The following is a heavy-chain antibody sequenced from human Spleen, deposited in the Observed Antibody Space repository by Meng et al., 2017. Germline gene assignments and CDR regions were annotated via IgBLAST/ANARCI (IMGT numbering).Heavy chain of an antibody. CDR1: GFTFSSYW. CDR3: ARDLGGIFAY. Sequence: VRVLESGGGLLQPGGSLRLSCVASGFTFSSYWMHWVRQDPGKGLVWVSRIDTDGSTTNYADSVKGRFTISRDNAKNTLYLQMNSLRAEDTAVYYCARDLGGIFAYWGQGALVTVSS. D-gene: IGHD6-13*01. V-gene: IGHV3-74*01. J-gene: IGHJ4*02. CDR2: IDTDGSTT.